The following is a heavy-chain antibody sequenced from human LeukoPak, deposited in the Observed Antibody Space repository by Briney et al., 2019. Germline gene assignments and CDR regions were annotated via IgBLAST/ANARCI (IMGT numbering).Heavy chain of an antibody. CDR3: ARGYCSSTSCYRGGYYFDY. CDR2: INPNSGGT. J-gene: IGHJ4*02. V-gene: IGHV1-2*06. Sequence: ASVKVSCKASGYTFTGYYMHWVRQAPGQGLEWMGRINPNSGGTNYAQKFQGRVTMTRDTSISTAYMELSRLRSDDTAVYYCARGYCSSTSCYRGGYYFDYWGQGTLVTVSS. D-gene: IGHD2-2*01. CDR1: GYTFTGYY.